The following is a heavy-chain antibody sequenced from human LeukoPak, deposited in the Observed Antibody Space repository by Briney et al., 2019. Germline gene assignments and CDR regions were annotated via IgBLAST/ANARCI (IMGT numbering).Heavy chain of an antibody. Sequence: GGSLRLSCAASGFTFSSYAMSWVRQAPGKGLEWVSTISGGGGSTYYADSVKGRFTISRDNSKNTLYLQVNSLRAEDTAVYYCAKDSNWGSSFDCWGQGTLVTVSS. CDR1: GFTFSSYA. CDR3: AKDSNWGSSFDC. D-gene: IGHD7-27*01. V-gene: IGHV3-23*01. J-gene: IGHJ4*02. CDR2: ISGGGGST.